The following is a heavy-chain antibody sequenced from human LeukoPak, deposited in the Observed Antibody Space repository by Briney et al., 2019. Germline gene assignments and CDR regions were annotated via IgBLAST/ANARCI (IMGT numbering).Heavy chain of an antibody. V-gene: IGHV3-21*01. CDR3: ARGPSPFYLAEYFQH. CDR1: GFTFSSYS. Sequence: GGSPRLSCAASGFTFSSYSMNWVRQAPGKGLEWVSSISSSSSYIYYADSVKGRFTISRDNAKNSLYLQMNSLRAEDTAVYYCARGPSPFYLAEYFQHWGQGTLVTVSS. J-gene: IGHJ1*01. CDR2: ISSSSSYI. D-gene: IGHD3-3*01.